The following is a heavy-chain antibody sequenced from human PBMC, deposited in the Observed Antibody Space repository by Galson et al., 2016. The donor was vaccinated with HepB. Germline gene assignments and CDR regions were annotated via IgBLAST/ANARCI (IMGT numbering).Heavy chain of an antibody. Sequence: TLSLTCTVSGGSIRINSYYWTWIRQPAGKGLEWIGRIYTSGSTNYNPSPKSRVTISIDASKNEFSLRLSSVTAADPAVYYCARQSLGYTYADDAFDIWGQGTTVTVSS. CDR2: IYTSGST. D-gene: IGHD5-18*01. J-gene: IGHJ3*02. V-gene: IGHV4-61*02. CDR1: GGSIRINSYY. CDR3: ARQSLGYTYADDAFDI.